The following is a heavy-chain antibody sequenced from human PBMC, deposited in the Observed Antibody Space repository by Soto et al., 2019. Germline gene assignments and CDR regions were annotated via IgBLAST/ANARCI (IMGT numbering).Heavy chain of an antibody. D-gene: IGHD2-8*02. Sequence: PGGSLRLSCEASGVIVSSYARNWVRQAPGKGLQWVSAITGSRGYTSYISSVKGRFIISKANYKNTLYLQMNVLTAEDTVVYCFPKKQTAGAHYALDYWSQGTLVTVSS. CDR2: ITGSRGYT. J-gene: IGHJ4*02. V-gene: IGHV3-23*01. CDR3: PKKQTAGAHYALDY. CDR1: GVIVSSYA.